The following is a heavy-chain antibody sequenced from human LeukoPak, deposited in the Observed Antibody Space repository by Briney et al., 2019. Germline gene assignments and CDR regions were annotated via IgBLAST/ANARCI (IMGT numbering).Heavy chain of an antibody. CDR2: IYYSGST. V-gene: IGHV4-59*08. D-gene: IGHD6-13*01. CDR3: ARLAWYSSSLTLDY. CDR1: GGSVSSYY. Sequence: SETLSLTCSVSGGSVSSYYWNWIRQPPGKGLEWMGNIYYSGSTNYNPSLKSRVFISLDTSKNQFSLKLSSVTAADTAVYYCARLAWYSSSLTLDYWGQGTLVTVSS. J-gene: IGHJ4*02.